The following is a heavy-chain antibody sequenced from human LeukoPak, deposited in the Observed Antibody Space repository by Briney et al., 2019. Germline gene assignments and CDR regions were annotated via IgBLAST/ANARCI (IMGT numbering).Heavy chain of an antibody. CDR3: ARGLDLVPSYGKKYYFDY. CDR1: GFTFSSYA. Sequence: GSLRLSCAASGFTFSSYAMTWVRQPPGKGLEWIGEINHSGSTNYNPSLKSRVTISVDTSKNQFSLKLSSVTAADTAVYYCARGLDLVPSYGKKYYFDYWGQGTLVTVSS. D-gene: IGHD5-18*01. CDR2: INHSGST. V-gene: IGHV4-34*01. J-gene: IGHJ4*02.